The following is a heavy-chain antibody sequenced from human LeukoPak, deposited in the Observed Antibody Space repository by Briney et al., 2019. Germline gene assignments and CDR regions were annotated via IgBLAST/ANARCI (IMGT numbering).Heavy chain of an antibody. J-gene: IGHJ3*02. CDR1: GGSISSYY. Sequence: SETLSLTCTVSGGSISSYYWSWIRQPPGKGLEWIGRISSSGSTNYNPSLKSRVTISVDTSKNQFSLKLSSVTTADTAVYFCARGPYSYDSSGAFDIWGQGTMVTVSS. V-gene: IGHV4-4*08. D-gene: IGHD3-22*01. CDR2: ISSSGST. CDR3: ARGPYSYDSSGAFDI.